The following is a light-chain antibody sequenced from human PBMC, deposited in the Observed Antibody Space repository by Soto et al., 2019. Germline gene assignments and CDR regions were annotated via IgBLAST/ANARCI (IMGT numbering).Light chain of an antibody. V-gene: IGLV3-9*01. CDR2: RDK. CDR1: NIGSKN. Sequence: SYELTQPPSVSVALGQTARITCGGNNIGSKNVHWYQQRPGQAPVLVIYRDKKRPSGIPERFSGSKSENTATLTISRAQAVDEAEYYCQVWDTSSTWYVFGTGTKLTVL. J-gene: IGLJ1*01. CDR3: QVWDTSSTWYV.